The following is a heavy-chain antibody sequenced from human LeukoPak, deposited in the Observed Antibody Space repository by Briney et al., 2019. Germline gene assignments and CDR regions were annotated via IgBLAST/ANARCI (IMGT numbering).Heavy chain of an antibody. Sequence: ASVKVSCKASGYTFTSYYMHWVRQAPGQGLEWMGIINPSGGSTSYAQKFQGRVTMTRDTSTSTVYMELSSLRSEDTAVYYCAREGRGFQEGGSEGVDYWGQGTLVTVSS. V-gene: IGHV1-46*01. J-gene: IGHJ4*02. CDR2: INPSGGST. CDR1: GYTFTSYY. CDR3: AREGRGFQEGGSEGVDY. D-gene: IGHD5-12*01.